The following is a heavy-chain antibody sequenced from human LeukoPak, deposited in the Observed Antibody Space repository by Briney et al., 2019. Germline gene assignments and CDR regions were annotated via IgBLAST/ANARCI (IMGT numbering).Heavy chain of an antibody. J-gene: IGHJ4*02. V-gene: IGHV3-30*18. CDR2: ISDDGSNK. Sequence: PGRSLRLSCAASGFTFSSYGMYWVRQAPGKGLEWVSVISDDGSNKYYADSVKGRFTISRDNSKNTLYLQMNSLRAEDTAVYYCAKDWRYGSYSPGYWGQGTLVTVSS. CDR3: AKDWRYGSYSPGY. D-gene: IGHD2-15*01. CDR1: GFTFSSYG.